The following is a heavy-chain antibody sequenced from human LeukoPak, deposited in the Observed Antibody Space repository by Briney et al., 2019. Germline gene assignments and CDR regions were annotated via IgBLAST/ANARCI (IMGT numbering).Heavy chain of an antibody. CDR3: ATTTVVTRDFDY. D-gene: IGHD4-23*01. CDR2: IYHSGST. V-gene: IGHV4-38-2*01. J-gene: IGHJ4*02. Sequence: PSETLSLTCAVSGYSISSGYYWGWIRPPLGKGLEWIGSIYHSGSTYYNPSLKSRVTISLNTSKSQFSLKLTSVTAADTAVYYCATTTVVTRDFDYWGQGTLVTVSS. CDR1: GYSISSGYY.